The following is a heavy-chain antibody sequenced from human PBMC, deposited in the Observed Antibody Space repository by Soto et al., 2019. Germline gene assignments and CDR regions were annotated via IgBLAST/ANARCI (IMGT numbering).Heavy chain of an antibody. D-gene: IGHD3-3*01. CDR2: ISAYNGNT. Sequence: ASVKVSCKASGYTFTSYGISWVRQAPGQGLEWMGWISAYNGNTNYAQKLQGRVTMTTDTSTSTAYMELRSLRSDDTAVYYCARDKKSYDFCSGYSGDAFDIWGQATMVTVSS. V-gene: IGHV1-18*01. CDR1: GYTFTSYG. J-gene: IGHJ3*02. CDR3: ARDKKSYDFCSGYSGDAFDI.